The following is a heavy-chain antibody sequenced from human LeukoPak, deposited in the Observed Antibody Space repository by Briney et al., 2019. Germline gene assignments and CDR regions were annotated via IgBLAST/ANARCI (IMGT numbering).Heavy chain of an antibody. J-gene: IGHJ5*02. CDR2: IYYSGST. CDR3: ARYGGKDYGALFDP. D-gene: IGHD4-17*01. CDR1: GGSISSYY. Sequence: PSETLSLTCTVSGGSISSYYWSWTRQPPGKGLEWIGYIYYSGSTNYNPSLKSRVTISVDTSKNQFSLKLSSVTAADTAVYYRARYGGKDYGALFDPWGQGTLVTVSS. V-gene: IGHV4-59*01.